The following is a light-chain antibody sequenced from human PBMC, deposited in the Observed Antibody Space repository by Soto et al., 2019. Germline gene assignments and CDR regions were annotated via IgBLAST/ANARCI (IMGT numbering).Light chain of an antibody. CDR3: QQYDNLPLT. CDR2: DAS. V-gene: IGKV1-33*01. Sequence: DIPMTQSPPSLSASVGDRVTITCQASQDISNYLNWYQQRPGKAPKLLIYDASNLETGVPSRFSGSGSGTDFTFTISSLQPEDIATYYCQQYDNLPLTFGGGTKVEIK. J-gene: IGKJ4*01. CDR1: QDISNY.